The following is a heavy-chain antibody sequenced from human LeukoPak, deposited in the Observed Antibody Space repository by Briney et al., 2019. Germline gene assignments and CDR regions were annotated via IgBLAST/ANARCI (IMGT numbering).Heavy chain of an antibody. J-gene: IGHJ5*02. CDR3: ARVRITIFGVVNWFDP. CDR1: GGSISSYY. V-gene: IGHV4-59*01. Sequence: PSETLSLTCTVSGGSISSYYWSWIRQPPGKGLELIGYIYYSGSTNYNPSLKSRVTISVDTSKNQFSLKLSSVTAADTAVYYCARVRITIFGVVNWFDPWGQGTLVTVSS. D-gene: IGHD3-3*01. CDR2: IYYSGST.